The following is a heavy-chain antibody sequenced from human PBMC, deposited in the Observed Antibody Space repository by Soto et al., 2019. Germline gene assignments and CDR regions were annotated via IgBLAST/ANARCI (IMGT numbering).Heavy chain of an antibody. CDR2: IIPILGIA. Sequence: ASVKVSCKASGGTFSSNTIIWVRQAPGQGLEWMGRIIPILGIANYAQKFQGRVTITADKSTSTAYMELSSLRSEDTAVYYCATFDYYGSGSYYPFDYWGQGTLVTVSS. V-gene: IGHV1-69*02. CDR3: ATFDYYGSGSYYPFDY. J-gene: IGHJ4*02. CDR1: GGTFSSNT. D-gene: IGHD3-10*01.